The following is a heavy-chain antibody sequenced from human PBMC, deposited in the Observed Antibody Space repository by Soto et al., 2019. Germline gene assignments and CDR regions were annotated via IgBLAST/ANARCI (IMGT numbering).Heavy chain of an antibody. CDR1: GFTFSSYS. V-gene: IGHV3-21*01. D-gene: IGHD2-21*01. J-gene: IGHJ6*03. CDR3: ARDLIYAGYYYYMDV. CDR2: INYKSHI. Sequence: EVQLVESGGGLVKSGGSLRLSCAASGFTFSSYSMNWVRQAPGKGLEWVSSINYKSHIDYADAMKGRFTISRDNAKNSLYLQMNSLRAEDTAVYFCARDLIYAGYYYYMDVWGIGTTVTVSS.